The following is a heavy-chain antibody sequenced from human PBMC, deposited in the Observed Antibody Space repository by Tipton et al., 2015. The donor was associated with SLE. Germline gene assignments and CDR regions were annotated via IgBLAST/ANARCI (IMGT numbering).Heavy chain of an antibody. V-gene: IGHV4-61*02. Sequence: LRLSCTVSGDSMRSSMTTYYWSWIRQTAGKGPEWMGRIFVSGTTNYNPSLKSRVTISVDTSKNQFSLKLSSVTAADTAVYYCATIALAAAGSGWFDPWGQGTLVTVSS. CDR3: ATIALAAAGSGWFDP. CDR1: GDSMRSSMTTYY. D-gene: IGHD6-13*01. CDR2: IFVSGTT. J-gene: IGHJ5*02.